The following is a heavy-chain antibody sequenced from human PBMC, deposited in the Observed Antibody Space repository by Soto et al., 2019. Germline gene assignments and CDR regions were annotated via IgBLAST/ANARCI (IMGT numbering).Heavy chain of an antibody. V-gene: IGHV1-8*02. D-gene: IGHD6-13*01. J-gene: IGHJ3*02. CDR3: ARGGIAAAGTRFDAFDI. Sequence: GASVKVSCKASGYTFSSYAISWVRLAPGQGLEWMGWMNPNSGNTGYAQKFQGRVTMTRNTSISTAYMELSSLRSEDTAVYYCARGGIAAAGTRFDAFDIWGQGTMVTVSS. CDR2: MNPNSGNT. CDR1: GYTFSSYA.